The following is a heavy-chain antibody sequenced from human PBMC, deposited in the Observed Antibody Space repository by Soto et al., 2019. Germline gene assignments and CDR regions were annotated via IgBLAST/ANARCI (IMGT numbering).Heavy chain of an antibody. J-gene: IGHJ6*02. CDR3: AREQDSGNVIKLLYYYGMAV. Sequence: QVQLVQSGAEVKKPGSSVKVSCKASGGTFSSYAISWVRQAPGQGLEWMGGIIPIFGTANYAQKFQGRVTITADESTSKAYMELSSLRSEDTAVYYCAREQDSGNVIKLLYYYGMAVWGQGTTVTVSS. V-gene: IGHV1-69*12. CDR2: IIPIFGTA. D-gene: IGHD5-12*01. CDR1: GGTFSSYA.